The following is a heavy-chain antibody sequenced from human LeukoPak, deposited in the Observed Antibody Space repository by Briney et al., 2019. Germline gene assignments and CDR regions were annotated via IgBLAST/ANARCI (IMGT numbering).Heavy chain of an antibody. V-gene: IGHV3-66*01. D-gene: IGHD2-8*02. Sequence: GGSLRLSCAASGFTFSSYGMHWVRQAPGKGLEWVSVIYSGGSPYYADSVKGRFTISRDNSKNTLYLQMNSLRAEDPAVFYCARERVGVLQGGDAFDIWGQGTMVTVSS. J-gene: IGHJ3*02. CDR2: IYSGGSP. CDR1: GFTFSSYG. CDR3: ARERVGVLQGGDAFDI.